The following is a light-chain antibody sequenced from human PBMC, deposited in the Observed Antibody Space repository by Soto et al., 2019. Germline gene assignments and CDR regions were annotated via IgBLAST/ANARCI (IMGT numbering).Light chain of an antibody. CDR2: AAS. CDR3: QKDSSARWT. V-gene: IGKV1-27*01. J-gene: IGKJ1*01. Sequence: DIQMTQSPSSLSASVGDRVTITCRASQGISNYLAWYQQKPGKVPKLLIYAASTLQAVVPSRFSGSGSGTDFNLTISSLQTEDVATYYCQKDSSARWTFGQGTKVEIK. CDR1: QGISNY.